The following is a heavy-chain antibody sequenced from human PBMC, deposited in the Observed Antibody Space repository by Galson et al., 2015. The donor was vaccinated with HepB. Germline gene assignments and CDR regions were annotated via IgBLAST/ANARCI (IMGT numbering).Heavy chain of an antibody. CDR1: GYSFTSYW. Sequence: QSGAEVKKPGESLKISCKGSGYSFTSYWIGWVRQMPGKGLEWMGIIYPGDSDTRYSPSFQGQVTISADKSISTAYLQWSSLKASDTAMYYCAIDSITMIWRNGAFDIWGQGTMVTVSS. V-gene: IGHV5-51*01. CDR2: IYPGDSDT. D-gene: IGHD3-22*01. CDR3: AIDSITMIWRNGAFDI. J-gene: IGHJ3*02.